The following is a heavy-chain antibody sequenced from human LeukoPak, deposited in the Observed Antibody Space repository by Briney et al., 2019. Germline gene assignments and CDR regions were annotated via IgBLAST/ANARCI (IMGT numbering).Heavy chain of an antibody. D-gene: IGHD6-25*01. CDR1: GFAFHDFA. CDR2: IGADGGVT. J-gene: IGHJ4*02. CDR3: ARDSSGTFGY. V-gene: IGHV3-43*02. Sequence: PGGSLRLSCAASGFAFHDFAIHWVRQVPGKGLEWVSLIGADGGVTTYADSVKGRFTISRDNSKNTLYLQMNSLRAEDTAVYYCARDSSGTFGYWGQGTLVTVSS.